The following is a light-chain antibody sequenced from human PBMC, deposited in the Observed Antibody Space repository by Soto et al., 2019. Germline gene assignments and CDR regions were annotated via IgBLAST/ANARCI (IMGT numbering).Light chain of an antibody. V-gene: IGKV1-5*01. CDR1: QSISVS. CDR3: QQYNSYSGT. Sequence: IQMTQSPSTLSASVGDTVTITCRASQSISVSLAWYQQKPGKAPNLLIYDASTLQGGVPSRFSGSGSGTEFTLTVTSLQPEDFATYYCQQYNSYSGTFGQGTKVDIK. J-gene: IGKJ1*01. CDR2: DAS.